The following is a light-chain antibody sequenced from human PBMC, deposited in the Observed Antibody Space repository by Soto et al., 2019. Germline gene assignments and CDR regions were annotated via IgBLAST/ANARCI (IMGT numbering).Light chain of an antibody. CDR1: QSISNY. CDR3: QQRSNGPPLT. CDR2: DAS. V-gene: IGKV3-11*01. J-gene: IGKJ4*01. Sequence: EIVLTQSPATLSLSPGERATLSCRASQSISNYLVWYQQKPGQAPRLLIYDASNKATGIPARFSGSGSGTDFKLTISSLEPEDLAIYYCQQRSNGPPLTVGGGTKVEIK.